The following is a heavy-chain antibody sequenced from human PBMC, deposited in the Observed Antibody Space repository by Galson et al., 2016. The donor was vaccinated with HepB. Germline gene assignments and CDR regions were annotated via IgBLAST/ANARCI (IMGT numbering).Heavy chain of an antibody. J-gene: IGHJ6*02. CDR1: GGSVNSDY. CDR2: GHYSGST. D-gene: IGHD6-13*01. Sequence: SETLSLTCSVSGGSVNSDYWSWVRRPPGMGLEWIGYGHYSGSTNYSPSLKSRVPILLDKSKNPYSLRLTSVTAAYTAVYYCARVRHIAAAGSFNCHSLDVWGHGTTVTVS. CDR3: ARVRHIAAAGSFNCHSLDV. V-gene: IGHV4-59*02.